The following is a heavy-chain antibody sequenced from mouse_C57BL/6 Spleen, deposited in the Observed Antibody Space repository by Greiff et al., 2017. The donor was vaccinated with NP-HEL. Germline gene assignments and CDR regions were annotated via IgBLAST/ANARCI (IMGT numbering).Heavy chain of an antibody. CDR3: ARSGFTTVVATDWYFDV. V-gene: IGHV1-59*01. J-gene: IGHJ1*03. CDR2: IDPSDSYT. Sequence: QVQLQQPGAELVRPGTSVKLSCKASGYTFTSYWMHWVKQRPGQGLEWIGVIDPSDSYTNYNQKFKGKATLTVDTSSSTAYMQLSSLTSEDSAVYYCARSGFTTVVATDWYFDVWGTGTTVTVSS. CDR1: GYTFTSYW. D-gene: IGHD1-1*01.